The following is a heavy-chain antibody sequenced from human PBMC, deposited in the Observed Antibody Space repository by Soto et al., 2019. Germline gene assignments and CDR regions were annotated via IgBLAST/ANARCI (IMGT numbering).Heavy chain of an antibody. J-gene: IGHJ4*02. V-gene: IGHV4-59*08. CDR2: IHYSGST. CDR1: GGSISSYY. D-gene: IGHD3-22*01. Sequence: SETLSLTCTVSGGSISSYYWSWIRQPPGKGLEWIGYIHYSGSTTYNPSLKSRVTISVDTSKNQFSLKLSSVTAADTAVYYCARHARSSGYFDYWGQGTLVTVSS. CDR3: ARHARSSGYFDY.